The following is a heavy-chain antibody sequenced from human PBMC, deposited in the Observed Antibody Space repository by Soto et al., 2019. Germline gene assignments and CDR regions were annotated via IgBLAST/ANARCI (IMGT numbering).Heavy chain of an antibody. J-gene: IGHJ4*02. Sequence: GGSLRLSCAASGFTFSDYYMSWIRQAPGKGLEWVSYISSSSSYTNYADSVKGRFTISRDNAKNSLYLQMNSLRAEDTAVYYCARDPRGIAAPWDYWGQGTLVTVSS. CDR2: ISSSSSYT. CDR1: GFTFSDYY. V-gene: IGHV3-11*05. CDR3: ARDPRGIAAPWDY. D-gene: IGHD6-13*01.